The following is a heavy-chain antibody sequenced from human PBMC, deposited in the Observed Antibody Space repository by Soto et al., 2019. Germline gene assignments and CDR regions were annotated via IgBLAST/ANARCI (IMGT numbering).Heavy chain of an antibody. CDR1: GFSLSNARMG. V-gene: IGHV2-26*01. CDR3: ARHKGAVAVATLDY. CDR2: IFSNDEK. Sequence: QVTLKESGPVLVKPTETLTLTCTVSGFSLSNARMGVSWIRQPPGKALEWLAHIFSNDEKSYSTSLKSRLTISKDTSKCQVVLTLTNMDPVDTATYYCARHKGAVAVATLDYWGQGTLVTGSS. D-gene: IGHD6-19*01. J-gene: IGHJ4*02.